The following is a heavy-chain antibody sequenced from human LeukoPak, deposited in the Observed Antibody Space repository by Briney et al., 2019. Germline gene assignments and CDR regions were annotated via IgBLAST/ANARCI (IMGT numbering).Heavy chain of an antibody. CDR2: ISDDGSNN. J-gene: IGHJ3*02. CDR1: GFTFSNYA. CDR3: ARDGAAAGGAAWAFDI. D-gene: IGHD6-13*01. V-gene: IGHV3-30*03. Sequence: GGSLRLSCVASGFTFSNYAMHWVRQAPGKGLEWVAVISDDGSNNYYADSVKGRFTISRDNAKNSMYLQMNSLRAEDSAVYYCARDGAAAGGAAWAFDIWGKGTMVTVYS.